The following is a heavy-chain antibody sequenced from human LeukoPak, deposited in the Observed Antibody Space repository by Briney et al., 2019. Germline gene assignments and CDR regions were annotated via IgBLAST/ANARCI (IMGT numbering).Heavy chain of an antibody. CDR3: ARDARAAAPLDY. V-gene: IGHV4-38-2*02. CDR1: GYSISSGYY. Sequence: SETLSLTCTVSGYSISSGYYWGWIRQPPGNGLEWIGSIYHSGSTYYNPSLKNRVTISVDTSKNQFSLKLSSVTAADTAVYYCARDARAAAPLDYWGQGTLVTVSS. D-gene: IGHD2-15*01. CDR2: IYHSGST. J-gene: IGHJ4*02.